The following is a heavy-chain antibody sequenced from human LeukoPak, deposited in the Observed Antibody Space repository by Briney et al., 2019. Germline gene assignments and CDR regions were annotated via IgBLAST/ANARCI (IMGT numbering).Heavy chain of an antibody. V-gene: IGHV4-59*01. Sequence: KPSETLSLTCTVSGGSISSYYWSWIRQPPGKGLEWIGYIYYSGSTKYNPSLKSRVTISVDTSKNQFSLKLSSVTAADTAVYYCARSHNWFDPWGQGTLVTVSS. J-gene: IGHJ5*02. CDR1: GGSISSYY. CDR3: ARSHNWFDP. CDR2: IYYSGST.